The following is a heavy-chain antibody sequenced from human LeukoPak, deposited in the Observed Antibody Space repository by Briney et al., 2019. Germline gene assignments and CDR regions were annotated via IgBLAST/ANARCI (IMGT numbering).Heavy chain of an antibody. CDR2: ITGSGDGT. CDR1: GFTFSSYA. Sequence: GGSLRLSCAASGFTFSSYAMMWVRQAPGKRLEWISSITGSGDGTYYADSVRGRFTISRDNSDNTLYLQVNGLRAEDTAVYFCVKGFVHPTYYFDYWGQGTLVTVSS. D-gene: IGHD3-10*01. V-gene: IGHV3-23*01. CDR3: VKGFVHPTYYFDY. J-gene: IGHJ4*02.